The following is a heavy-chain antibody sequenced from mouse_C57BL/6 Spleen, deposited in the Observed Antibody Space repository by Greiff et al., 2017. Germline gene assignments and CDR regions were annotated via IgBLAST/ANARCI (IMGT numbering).Heavy chain of an antibody. J-gene: IGHJ2*01. D-gene: IGHD3-2*02. CDR2: IYPGSGST. CDR3: ATGSSGYGY. CDR1: GYTFTSYW. V-gene: IGHV1-55*01. Sequence: QVQLQQPGAELVKPGASGKMSFKASGYTFTSYWITWVKQRPGQGLEWVGEIYPGSGSTNYNEKFKSKATLTVDTSSRTAYMQLSSLAAADAAVYDGATGSSGYGYWGQGTTLTVSS.